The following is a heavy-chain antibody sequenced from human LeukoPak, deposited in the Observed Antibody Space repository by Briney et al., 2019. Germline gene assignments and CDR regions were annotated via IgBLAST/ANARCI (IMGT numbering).Heavy chain of an antibody. D-gene: IGHD2-2*01. J-gene: IGHJ5*02. CDR2: ISGSGGST. CDR3: AKDPQGYCSSTSCYAFGVNWFDP. Sequence: SGGSLRLSCAASGFTFSSYAMSWVRQAPGKGLEWVSAISGSGGSTYYADSVKGRFTISRDNSKNTLYLQMNSLRAEDTAVYYCAKDPQGYCSSTSCYAFGVNWFDPWGQGTLVTVSS. CDR1: GFTFSSYA. V-gene: IGHV3-23*01.